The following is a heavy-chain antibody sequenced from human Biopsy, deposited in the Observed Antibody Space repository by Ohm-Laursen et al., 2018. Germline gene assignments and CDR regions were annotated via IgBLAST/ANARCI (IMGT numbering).Heavy chain of an antibody. V-gene: IGHV4-59*01. CDR3: ARDRGFYSDRTVPGYFDL. D-gene: IGHD3-22*01. Sequence: PSDTLSLTCSVSGDSISSYYWSWIRQPPGKGLEWIGYVSYTGSTDYNPSLQSRVTISVDTSKNHFSLRLRSVTPADTAMYYCARDRGFYSDRTVPGYFDLWGRGTLVTASS. J-gene: IGHJ2*01. CDR2: VSYTGST. CDR1: GDSISSYY.